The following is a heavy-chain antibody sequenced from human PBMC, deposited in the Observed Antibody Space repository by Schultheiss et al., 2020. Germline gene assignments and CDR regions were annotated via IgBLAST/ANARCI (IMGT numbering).Heavy chain of an antibody. Sequence: SETLSLTCAVYGGSFSGYYWSWIRQPPGKGLEWIGYIYYSGSTNYNPSLKSRVTISVDTSKNQFSLKLSSVTAADTAVYYCARDWPYSSSWYGVYGMDVWGQGTTVTVSS. D-gene: IGHD6-13*01. CDR2: IYYSGST. J-gene: IGHJ6*02. CDR1: GGSFSGYY. V-gene: IGHV4-59*01. CDR3: ARDWPYSSSWYGVYGMDV.